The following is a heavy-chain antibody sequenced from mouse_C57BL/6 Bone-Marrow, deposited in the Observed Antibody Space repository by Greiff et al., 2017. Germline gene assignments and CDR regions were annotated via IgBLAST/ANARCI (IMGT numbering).Heavy chain of an antibody. J-gene: IGHJ4*01. CDR3: TTYSNPYYAMDD. CDR1: GFNIKDDY. Sequence: EVKLQESGAELVRPGASVKLSCTASGFNIKDDYMHWVKQRPEQGLEWIGWIDPENGDTEYASKFQGKATITADTSSNTAYLQLSSLTSEDTAVYYCTTYSNPYYAMDDWGQGTSVTVTS. D-gene: IGHD2-5*01. V-gene: IGHV14-4*01. CDR2: IDPENGDT.